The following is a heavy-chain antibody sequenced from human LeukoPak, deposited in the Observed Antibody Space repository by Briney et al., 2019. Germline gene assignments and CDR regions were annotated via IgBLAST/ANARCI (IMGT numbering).Heavy chain of an antibody. V-gene: IGHV4-59*01. Sequence: SETLSLTCTVSGGSISSYYWSWIRQPPGKGPEWIGYIYYSGSTNYNPSLKSRVTISVDTSKNQFSLKLSSVTAADTAVYYCARVSSISWYDTPYYYYGMDVWGQGTTVSVSS. CDR2: IYYSGST. CDR1: GGSISSYY. J-gene: IGHJ6*02. CDR3: ARVSSISWYDTPYYYYGMDV. D-gene: IGHD6-13*01.